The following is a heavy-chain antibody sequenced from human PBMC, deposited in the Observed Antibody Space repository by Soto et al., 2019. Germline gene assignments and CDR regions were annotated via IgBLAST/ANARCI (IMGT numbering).Heavy chain of an antibody. Sequence: GSLRLAGVACVFTFSDYAMTWVRHVPGRGLEWVASLDGAGGSTYYADSVRGRFTISRDNSQNTLFLQMKRLTVDDTAIYYCAAPRDEYGSGVSWFTYGMDIWGQGSTVTVSS. V-gene: IGHV3-23*01. D-gene: IGHD3-10*01. J-gene: IGHJ6*02. CDR1: VFTFSDYA. CDR3: AAPRDEYGSGVSWFTYGMDI. CDR2: LDGAGGST.